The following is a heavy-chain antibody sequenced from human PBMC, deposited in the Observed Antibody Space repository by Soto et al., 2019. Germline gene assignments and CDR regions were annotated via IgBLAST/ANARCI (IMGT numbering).Heavy chain of an antibody. CDR1: GFNFSNHW. Sequence: GWSLRLSCAASGFNFSNHWMHWIRQRPAEGLVWVSRITSDGKSKAYAESVKGRFAISRDNAKNTLYLQMNGLTAEDTAVYYCARESGDWPLNWFDPWGQGTLVTVSS. J-gene: IGHJ5*02. D-gene: IGHD2-21*02. CDR3: ARESGDWPLNWFDP. CDR2: ITSDGKSK. V-gene: IGHV3-74*01.